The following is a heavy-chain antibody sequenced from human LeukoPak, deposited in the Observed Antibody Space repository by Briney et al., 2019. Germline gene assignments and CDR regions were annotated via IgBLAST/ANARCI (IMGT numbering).Heavy chain of an antibody. CDR3: VKERGTGWAIYDT. CDR2: ITWSGAST. CDR1: GFTFVDYT. V-gene: IGHV3-43*01. Sequence: GGSLRLSCAASGFTFVDYTMHWVRQVPGEGLEWVSVITWSGASTYYSDSVNGRFTISRDNMNSSLSLQMNSLRAEDTAFYFCVKERGTGWAIYDTWGQGTLVTVSS. J-gene: IGHJ5*02. D-gene: IGHD3/OR15-3a*01.